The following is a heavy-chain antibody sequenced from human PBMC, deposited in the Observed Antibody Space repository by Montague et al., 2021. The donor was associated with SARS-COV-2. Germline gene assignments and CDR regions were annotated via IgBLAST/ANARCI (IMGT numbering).Heavy chain of an antibody. Sequence: SLRLSWSASGFTFSYYHMTWVRQAPGKGLQWVSYISRDSTTIYYAESVKGRFTISGDNDKNTLYLQMNSLSDENTAMYYCARDSGITGADDYWGQGTLVIVSS. CDR3: ARDSGITGADDY. CDR2: ISRDSTTI. CDR1: GFTFSYYH. J-gene: IGHJ4*02. V-gene: IGHV3-48*02. D-gene: IGHD1-14*01.